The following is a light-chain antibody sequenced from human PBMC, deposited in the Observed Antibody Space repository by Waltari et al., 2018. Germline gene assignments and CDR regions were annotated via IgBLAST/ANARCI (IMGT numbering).Light chain of an antibody. CDR2: RND. Sequence: QSVLTQPPSASGTPGQRVTISCSGGSSNIGSHYVSWFQQLPGTAPKLLIYRNDQRPSGVPDRFSGSKSGTSASLAISGLRSEDEADYYCAAWDDSLSAWLFGGGTKLTVL. CDR1: SSNIGSHY. V-gene: IGLV1-47*01. CDR3: AAWDDSLSAWL. J-gene: IGLJ3*02.